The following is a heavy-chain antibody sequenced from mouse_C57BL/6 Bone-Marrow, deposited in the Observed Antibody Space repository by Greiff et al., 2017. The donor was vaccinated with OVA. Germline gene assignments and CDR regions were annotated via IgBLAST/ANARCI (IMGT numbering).Heavy chain of an antibody. Sequence: VQLQQSGPELVKPGASVKISCKASGYSFTDYTMNWVKQSNGKSLEWIGVINPNNGTTSYNQKFKGKATLTVDQSSSTAYMQLNSLTSEDSAVDDCARGGGYDEEGAMEDWGQGTSVTVSS. D-gene: IGHD2-2*01. J-gene: IGHJ4*01. V-gene: IGHV1-39*01. CDR2: INPNNGTT. CDR1: GYSFTDYT. CDR3: ARGGGYDEEGAMED.